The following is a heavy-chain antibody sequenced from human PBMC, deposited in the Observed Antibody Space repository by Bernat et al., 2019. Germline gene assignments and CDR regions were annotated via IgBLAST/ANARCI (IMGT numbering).Heavy chain of an antibody. CDR1: GGTFTTYA. CDR2: FIPIFGTA. D-gene: IGHD3-10*01. Sequence: GSSVKVSCKASGGTFTTYAISWVRQAPGQGLEWMGGFIPIFGTANYAQKFQGRVTITASKSTSTVYMELSSLKSEDTAVYYCARELNFGEPGDAFDIWGQGTMVTVSS. CDR3: ARELNFGEPGDAFDI. J-gene: IGHJ3*02. V-gene: IGHV1-69*06.